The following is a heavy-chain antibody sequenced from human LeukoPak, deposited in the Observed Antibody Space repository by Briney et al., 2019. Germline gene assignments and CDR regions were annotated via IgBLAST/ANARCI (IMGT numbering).Heavy chain of an antibody. D-gene: IGHD3-22*01. Sequence: ASVKVSCKASGYTFTSYGISWARQAPGQGLEWMGWISAYNGNTNYAQKLQGRVTMTTDTSTSTAYMELRSLRSDDTAVYYCARTMEGYYDSSGYGREAFDIWGQGTMVTVSS. CDR1: GYTFTSYG. CDR3: ARTMEGYYDSSGYGREAFDI. J-gene: IGHJ3*02. V-gene: IGHV1-18*01. CDR2: ISAYNGNT.